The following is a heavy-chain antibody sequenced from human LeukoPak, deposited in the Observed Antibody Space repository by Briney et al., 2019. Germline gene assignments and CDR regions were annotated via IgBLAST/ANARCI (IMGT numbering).Heavy chain of an antibody. CDR1: GSSISSSSYY. Sequence: SETLSLTCTVSGSSISSSSYYWSWIRQPPGKGLEWIGYIYYSGSTNYNPSLKSRVTISVDTSKNQFSLKLSSVTAADTAMYYCARDWRLADNNWFDPWGQGTLVTVSS. J-gene: IGHJ5*02. CDR2: IYYSGST. CDR3: ARDWRLADNNWFDP. D-gene: IGHD3-3*01. V-gene: IGHV4-61*01.